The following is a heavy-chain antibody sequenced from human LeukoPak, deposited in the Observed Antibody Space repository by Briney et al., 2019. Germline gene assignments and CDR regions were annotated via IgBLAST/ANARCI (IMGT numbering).Heavy chain of an antibody. CDR1: GGSFSGYY. V-gene: IGHV4-34*01. CDR2: INHSGST. J-gene: IGHJ5*02. CDR3: ARHGYGDYEDWFDP. D-gene: IGHD4-17*01. Sequence: SETLSLTCAVYGGSFSGYYWSWIRQPPGKGLEWIGEINHSGSTNYNPSLKSRVTISVDTSKNQFSLKLSSVTAADTAVYYCARHGYGDYEDWFDPWGQGTLVTVSS.